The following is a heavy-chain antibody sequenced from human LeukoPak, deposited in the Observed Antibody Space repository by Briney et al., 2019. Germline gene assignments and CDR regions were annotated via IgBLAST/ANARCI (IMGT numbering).Heavy chain of an antibody. CDR3: AREVPAVYYYYYYGMDV. Sequence: ASVKVSCKASGYTFTSYAMNWVRQAPGQGLEWMGWINTNTGNPTYAQGSTGRFVFSLDTSVSTAYLQISSLKAEDTAVYYCAREVPAVYYYYYYGMDVWGQGTTVTVSS. CDR2: INTNTGNP. D-gene: IGHD2-2*01. V-gene: IGHV7-4-1*02. CDR1: GYTFTSYA. J-gene: IGHJ6*02.